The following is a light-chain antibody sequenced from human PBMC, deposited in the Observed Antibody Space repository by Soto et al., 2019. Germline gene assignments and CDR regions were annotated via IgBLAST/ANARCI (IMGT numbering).Light chain of an antibody. V-gene: IGKV3-11*01. J-gene: IGKJ4*01. CDR2: DAS. CDR1: QSVSRY. Sequence: EIVLTQSPATLSLSPGERATLSCRASQSVSRYLAWYQQKPGQVPRLLIYDASNRTTGIPARFSGSGSESDFSLTISSLEPADFAVYYCQRRSNWPLTFGGGTKVAI. CDR3: QRRSNWPLT.